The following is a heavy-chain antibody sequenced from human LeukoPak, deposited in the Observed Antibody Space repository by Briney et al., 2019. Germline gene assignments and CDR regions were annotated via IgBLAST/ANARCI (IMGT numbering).Heavy chain of an antibody. J-gene: IGHJ4*02. V-gene: IGHV3-64D*06. CDR1: GFTFSSSA. Sequence: SGGSLRLSCAASGFTFSSSAMHWVRQAPGKGLEYVSAIVSNGGSTYYADSVKGRFTISRDNSKNTLYLQMSSLRAEDTAVYYCVKPSGYSGYGYFFDYWGQGTLVIVSS. CDR3: VKPSGYSGYGYFFDY. D-gene: IGHD5-12*01. CDR2: IVSNGGST.